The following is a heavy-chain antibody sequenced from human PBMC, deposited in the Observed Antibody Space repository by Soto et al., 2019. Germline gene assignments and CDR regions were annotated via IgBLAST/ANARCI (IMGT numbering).Heavy chain of an antibody. V-gene: IGHV1-8*01. D-gene: IGHD1-20*01. CDR3: ARDPVITASTRRFDL. Sequence: QVQLVHSGAEVQKPGASVKVSCKASGYSFTSYDINWVRQATGQGLEWMGWMNPNSGDTGYAQKFQGRVTMTRDTSINTAYMELSSLRSDDTAVYYCARDPVITASTRRFDLWGQGTLIIVSS. CDR2: MNPNSGDT. CDR1: GYSFTSYD. J-gene: IGHJ4*02.